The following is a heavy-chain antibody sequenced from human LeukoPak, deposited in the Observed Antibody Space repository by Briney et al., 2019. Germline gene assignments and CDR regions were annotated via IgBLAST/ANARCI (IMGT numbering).Heavy chain of an antibody. V-gene: IGHV4-34*01. CDR3: ARPVSGSSGWYYNY. CDR1: GGSFSGYY. D-gene: IGHD6-19*01. J-gene: IGHJ4*02. Sequence: SETPSLTCAVYGGSFSGYYWSWIRQPPGKGLQWIGEINHSGSANYNPSLKSRVTISVDTSKNQFSLKLSSVTAPDTAVYYGARPVSGSSGWYYNYWGQRTLVTVSS. CDR2: INHSGSA.